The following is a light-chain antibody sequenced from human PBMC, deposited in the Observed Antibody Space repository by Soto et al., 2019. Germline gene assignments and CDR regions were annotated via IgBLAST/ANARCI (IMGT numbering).Light chain of an antibody. CDR3: QQYNNWPGT. CDR1: QSLNFN. J-gene: IGKJ1*01. V-gene: IGKV3D-15*01. CDR2: AAS. Sequence: EIVLTQSPGTLSVFPGERATVSCTASQSLNFNFLGWYQKKSGQAPRLLIYAASTRATGIPDRFSGSGSGTEFTLTISSLQSEEGAVDDCQQYNNWPGTFGQGTKVDIK.